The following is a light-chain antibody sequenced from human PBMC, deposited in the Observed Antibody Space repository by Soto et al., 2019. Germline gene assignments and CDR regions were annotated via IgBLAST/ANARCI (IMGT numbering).Light chain of an antibody. V-gene: IGLV2-14*01. CDR3: SSYTSSSTPYV. J-gene: IGLJ1*01. CDR2: EVS. Sequence: QSALTQPASVSGSPGQSITISCTGTSSDVGAYNYVSWYQPHPGKAPKLMIHEVSKRPSWVSNRFSGSKSGNTASLTISGLQAEDEADYYCSSYTSSSTPYVFGTGTKLTVL. CDR1: SSDVGAYNY.